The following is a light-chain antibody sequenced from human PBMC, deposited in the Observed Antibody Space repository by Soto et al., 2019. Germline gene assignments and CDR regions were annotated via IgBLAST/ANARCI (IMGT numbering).Light chain of an antibody. CDR2: GVS. J-gene: IGKJ1*01. CDR1: QSLSSQ. V-gene: IGKV3-20*01. Sequence: EIVLTQSPGTMSLSPGERATLSCRASQSLSSQLAWYQQKPGQTPRLLIYGVSNRAPGIPDRFSGSGSGTDFTLTISRLEPEDFAVYYCQQYNNWRTFGQGTKVDIK. CDR3: QQYNNWRT.